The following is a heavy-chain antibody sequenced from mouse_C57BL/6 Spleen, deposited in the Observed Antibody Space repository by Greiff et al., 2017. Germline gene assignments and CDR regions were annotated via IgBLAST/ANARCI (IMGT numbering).Heavy chain of an antibody. CDR3: ARSWGGAMDD. Sequence: QVQLQQPGTELVKPGASVKLSCKASGYTFTSYWMHWVKQRPGQGLEWIGNINPSNGGTNYNEKFKSKATLTVDKPSSTAYMQLRSLTSEDSAVFDCARSWGGAMDDWGQGTSVTVSS. CDR2: INPSNGGT. J-gene: IGHJ4*01. CDR1: GYTFTSYW. V-gene: IGHV1-53*01.